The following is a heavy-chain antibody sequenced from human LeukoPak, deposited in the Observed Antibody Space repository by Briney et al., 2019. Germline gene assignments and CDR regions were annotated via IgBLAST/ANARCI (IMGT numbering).Heavy chain of an antibody. CDR3: VRDSSSWLAAPLGA. Sequence: PGGSLRLSCAASGFTFSSYAMSWVRQAPGKGLEWVSAIRGSGGSTYYADSVKGRFTISRDNSKNSLYLQMNSLRAEDTAVYYCVRDSSSWLAAPLGAWGQGTLVTVSS. V-gene: IGHV3-23*01. CDR2: IRGSGGST. D-gene: IGHD6-13*01. J-gene: IGHJ5*02. CDR1: GFTFSSYA.